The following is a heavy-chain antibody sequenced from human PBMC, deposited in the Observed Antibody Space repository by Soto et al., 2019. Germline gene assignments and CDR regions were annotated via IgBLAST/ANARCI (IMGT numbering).Heavy chain of an antibody. V-gene: IGHV5-51*01. CDR2: IFPSDSDT. CDR3: ARKDKSGYFNWFDP. CDR1: GYRFTSYW. D-gene: IGHD3-22*01. J-gene: IGHJ5*02. Sequence: LKISCRTSGYRFTSYWIAWVRQMPGKGLEWMGIIFPSDSDTRYSPSLQGQVTISADRSTSTVFLQWASLKASDTAVYFCARKDKSGYFNWFDPWGQGTLVTVSS.